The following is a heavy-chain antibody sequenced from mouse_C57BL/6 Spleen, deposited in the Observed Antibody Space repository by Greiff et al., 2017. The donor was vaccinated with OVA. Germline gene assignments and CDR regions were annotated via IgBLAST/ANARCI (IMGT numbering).Heavy chain of an antibody. CDR2: ISDGCSYT. CDR3: ARARDDGLEGSYYFDY. CDR1: GFTFSSYA. V-gene: IGHV5-4*01. D-gene: IGHD2-3*01. J-gene: IGHJ2*01. Sequence: EVLLVESGGGLVKPGGSLKLSCAASGFTFSSYAMSWVRQTPEKRLEWVATISDGCSYTYYPDNVKGRFTITRDNATNNLYLQMSHLKSEDTAMYYCARARDDGLEGSYYFDYWGQGTTLTVSS.